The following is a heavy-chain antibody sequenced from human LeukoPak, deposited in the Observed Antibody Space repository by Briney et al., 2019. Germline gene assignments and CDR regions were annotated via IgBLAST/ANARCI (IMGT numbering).Heavy chain of an antibody. V-gene: IGHV1-69*05. Sequence: SVKVSCKASGGTFISYAISWVRQAPGQGLEWMGGIIPIFGTANYAQKFQGRVTITTDESTSTAYMELSSLRSEDTAVYYCARDRYTYYYGSGSYNAFDIWGQGTMVTVSS. CDR2: IIPIFGTA. CDR1: GGTFISYA. J-gene: IGHJ3*02. D-gene: IGHD3-10*01. CDR3: ARDRYTYYYGSGSYNAFDI.